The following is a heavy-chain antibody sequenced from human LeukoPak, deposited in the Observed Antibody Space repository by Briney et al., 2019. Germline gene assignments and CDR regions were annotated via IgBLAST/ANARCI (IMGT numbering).Heavy chain of an antibody. CDR2: ISYRGST. V-gene: IGHV4-39*01. Sequence: SETLSLTCTVSGVPISSSSYYWGWIRQPPGKGLQWIGTISYRGSTYYNPSLKSRVTISVDTSKNQFSLKLSSVTAADTAMYYCARQGYFDWLFNWFDPWGQGILVTVSS. J-gene: IGHJ5*02. CDR3: ARQGYFDWLFNWFDP. CDR1: GVPISSSSYY. D-gene: IGHD3-9*01.